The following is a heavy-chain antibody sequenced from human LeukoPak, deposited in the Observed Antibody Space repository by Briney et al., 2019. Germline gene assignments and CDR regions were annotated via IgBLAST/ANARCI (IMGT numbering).Heavy chain of an antibody. V-gene: IGHV3-7*01. J-gene: IGHJ6*02. CDR2: IKQDGSEK. D-gene: IGHD3-22*01. CDR1: GFTFGTYW. Sequence: GGSLRLSCAASGFTFGTYWMTWVRQAPGKGLEWVANIKQDGSEKSYVDSVKGRFTISRDNAKNSLYLQMNSLRAEDTAVYYCAREYDSSGYYFDYYYYYGLDVWGQGTTVTVSS. CDR3: AREYDSSGYYFDYYYYYGLDV.